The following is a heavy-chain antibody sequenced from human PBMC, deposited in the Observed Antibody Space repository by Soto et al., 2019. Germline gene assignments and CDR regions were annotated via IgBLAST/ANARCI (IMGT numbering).Heavy chain of an antibody. CDR3: TTDTVSDY. Sequence: GGSLRLSCAASGFTFGSYAMHWVRQAPGKGLEWVGRIKSMPDGGTADYAAPLKGRFTISRDDSKNTLFLQMNSLKTEDTAVYYCTTDTVSDYWGQGTLVTVSS. J-gene: IGHJ4*02. CDR2: IKSMPDGGTA. V-gene: IGHV3-15*07. D-gene: IGHD3-16*02. CDR1: GFTFGSYA.